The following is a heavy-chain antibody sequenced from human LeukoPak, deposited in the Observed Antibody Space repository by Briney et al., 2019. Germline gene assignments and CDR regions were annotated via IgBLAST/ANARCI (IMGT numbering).Heavy chain of an antibody. J-gene: IGHJ5*02. CDR3: ARDLKGGRAAGTSRWFDP. V-gene: IGHV4-59*01. Sequence: PSETLSLTCTVSGGSISSYYWSWIRQPPGKGLEWIGYIYYSGSTNYNPSLKSRVTISVDTSKNQFPLKLSSVTAADTAVYYCARDLKGGRAAGTSRWFDPWGQGTLVTVSS. D-gene: IGHD6-13*01. CDR1: GGSISSYY. CDR2: IYYSGST.